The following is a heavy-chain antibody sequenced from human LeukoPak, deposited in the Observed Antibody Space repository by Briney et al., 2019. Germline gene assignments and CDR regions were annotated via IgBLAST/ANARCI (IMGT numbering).Heavy chain of an antibody. Sequence: GGSLRLSCAASGFTFSSYAMHWVRQAPGKGLEWVAVISYDGSNKYYADSAKGRFTISRDNSKNTLYLQMNSLRAEDTAVYYCARGADFLYYFDYWGQGTLVTVSS. CDR3: ARGADFLYYFDY. CDR2: ISYDGSNK. D-gene: IGHD3-3*01. J-gene: IGHJ4*02. CDR1: GFTFSSYA. V-gene: IGHV3-30-3*01.